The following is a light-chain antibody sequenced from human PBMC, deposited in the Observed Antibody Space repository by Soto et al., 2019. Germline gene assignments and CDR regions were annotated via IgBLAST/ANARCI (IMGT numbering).Light chain of an antibody. CDR1: SGHSTYS. J-gene: IGLJ3*02. CDR3: QTWGTGIEV. CDR2: LNSDGSH. V-gene: IGLV4-69*01. Sequence: QSVLTQSPSASASPGASVTITCTLSSGHSTYSIAWHPQQQETSPRFLMKLNSDGSHIRGDVIPDRFSGSSSGAERYLTIARLPSEDEADYYCQTWGTGIEVFGGGTKLTVL.